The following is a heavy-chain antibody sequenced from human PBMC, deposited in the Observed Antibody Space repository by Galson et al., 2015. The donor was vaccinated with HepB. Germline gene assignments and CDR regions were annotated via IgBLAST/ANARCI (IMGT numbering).Heavy chain of an antibody. CDR3: ARDRGDGDYYLGYRWFDP. CDR1: GYSISSGYY. D-gene: IGHD4-17*01. J-gene: IGHJ5*02. V-gene: IGHV4-38-2*02. Sequence: SETLSLTCAVSGYSISSGYYWGWIRQPPGKGLEWIGSIYHSGSTYYNPSLKSRVTISVDTSKNQFSLKLSSVTAADTAVYYCARDRGDGDYYLGYRWFDPWGQGTLVTVSS. CDR2: IYHSGST.